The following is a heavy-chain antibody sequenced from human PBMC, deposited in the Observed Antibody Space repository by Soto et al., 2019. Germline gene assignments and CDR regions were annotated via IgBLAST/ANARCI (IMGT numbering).Heavy chain of an antibody. J-gene: IGHJ6*02. CDR3: ARGGYYYDSSGYYTNPHYYYGMDV. CDR2: INHSGST. Sequence: SETLSLTCAVYGGSFSCYYWIWIRQPPGKGLEWIGEINHSGSTNYNPSLKSRVTISVDTSKNQFSLKLSSVTAADTAVYYCARGGYYYDSSGYYTNPHYYYGMDVWGQGTTVTVSS. D-gene: IGHD3-22*01. CDR1: GGSFSCYY. V-gene: IGHV4-34*01.